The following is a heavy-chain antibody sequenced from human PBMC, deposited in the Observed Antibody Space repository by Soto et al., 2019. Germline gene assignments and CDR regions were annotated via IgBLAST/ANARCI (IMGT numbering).Heavy chain of an antibody. Sequence: ASVKVSCKASGYTFTGYYMHWVRQAPGQGIEWMGWINPNSGGTNYAQKFRGRVTMTRDTSISTAYMELSRLRSDDTAVYYCARDQRSTSHPLHGYNWFDPWGQGTLVTVSS. J-gene: IGHJ5*02. CDR1: GYTFTGYY. CDR3: ARDQRSTSHPLHGYNWFDP. CDR2: INPNSGGT. V-gene: IGHV1-2*02. D-gene: IGHD2-2*01.